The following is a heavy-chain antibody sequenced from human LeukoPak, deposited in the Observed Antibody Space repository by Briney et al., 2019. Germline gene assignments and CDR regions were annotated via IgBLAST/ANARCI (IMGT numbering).Heavy chain of an antibody. CDR2: INPNSGGT. V-gene: IGHV1-2*06. D-gene: IGHD6-19*01. CDR3: ARDGNRIAVAGSPLGY. J-gene: IGHJ4*02. CDR1: GGTFSSYA. Sequence: EASVKVSCKASGGTFSSYAISWVRQAPGQGLEWMGRINPNSGGTNYAQKFQGRVTMTRDTSISTAYMELGRLRSDDTAVYYCARDGNRIAVAGSPLGYWGQGTLVTVSS.